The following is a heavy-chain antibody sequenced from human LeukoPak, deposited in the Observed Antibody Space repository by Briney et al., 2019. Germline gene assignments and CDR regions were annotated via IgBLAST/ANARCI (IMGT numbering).Heavy chain of an antibody. Sequence: GGSLRLSCAPSGFTFSIHAMSWVPHTPGKGREWVSAISGGGYITYYADSVTGRFTISRDNSKDTLFLQMHSLRPGDTAVYYCVREDTPATANYWGQGTLVTISS. J-gene: IGHJ4*02. V-gene: IGHV3-23*01. CDR1: GFTFSIHA. CDR3: VREDTPATANY. D-gene: IGHD2-21*02. CDR2: ISGGGYIT.